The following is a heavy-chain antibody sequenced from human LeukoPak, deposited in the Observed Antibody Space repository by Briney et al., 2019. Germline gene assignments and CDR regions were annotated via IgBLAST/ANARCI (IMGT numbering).Heavy chain of an antibody. D-gene: IGHD6-6*01. CDR1: GFTFSDYY. V-gene: IGHV3-11*01. CDR3: ARSVAARRFDP. J-gene: IGHJ5*02. Sequence: GGSLRLSCAASGFTFSDYYMSWIRQAPGEGLEWVSYISSSGSTIYYADSVKGRFTISRDNAKNSLYLQMSSLRAEDTAAYYCARSVAARRFDPWGQGTLVTVSS. CDR2: ISSSGSTI.